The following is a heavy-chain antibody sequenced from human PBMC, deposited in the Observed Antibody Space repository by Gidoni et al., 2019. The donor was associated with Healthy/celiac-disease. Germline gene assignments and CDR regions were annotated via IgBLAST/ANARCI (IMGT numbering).Heavy chain of an antibody. Sequence: QVQLQQWGAGLLQPSETLSLTCAVYGGYFSGNYWSWIRQPPGKGLEWIGEINHSGSTNYNPSLKSRVTISVDTSKNQFSLKLSSVTAADTAVYYCANHRRLQPGGYYYYGMDVWGQGTTVTVSS. D-gene: IGHD4-4*01. CDR1: GGYFSGNY. CDR3: ANHRRLQPGGYYYYGMDV. V-gene: IGHV4-34*01. CDR2: INHSGST. J-gene: IGHJ6*02.